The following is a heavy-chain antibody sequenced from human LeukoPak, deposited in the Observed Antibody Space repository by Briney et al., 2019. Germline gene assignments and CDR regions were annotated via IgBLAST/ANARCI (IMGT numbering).Heavy chain of an antibody. Sequence: PGGSLRLSCAASGFTFSSYAMSSVRQAPGKGLEWVSAISGSGGSTYYADSVKGRFTISRDNSKNTLYLQMNSLRAEDTAVYYCAKSVQLLWFGESSPGYWGRGTLVTVSS. J-gene: IGHJ4*02. D-gene: IGHD3-10*01. CDR2: ISGSGGST. V-gene: IGHV3-23*01. CDR3: AKSVQLLWFGESSPGY. CDR1: GFTFSSYA.